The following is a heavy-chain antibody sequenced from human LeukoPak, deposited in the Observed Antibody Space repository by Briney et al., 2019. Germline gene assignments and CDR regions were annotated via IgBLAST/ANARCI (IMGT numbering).Heavy chain of an antibody. CDR3: ARGVRDYGGYQPYYYYYYMDV. J-gene: IGHJ6*03. D-gene: IGHD5-12*01. Sequence: GASVKVSCKASGYTFTGHYMHWVRQAPGQGLEWMGWINPNSGGTNYAQKFQGRVTMTRGTSITTAYMELSRLRSDDTAVYYCARGVRDYGGYQPYYYYYYMDVWGKGTTVTVSS. CDR1: GYTFTGHY. CDR2: INPNSGGT. V-gene: IGHV1-2*02.